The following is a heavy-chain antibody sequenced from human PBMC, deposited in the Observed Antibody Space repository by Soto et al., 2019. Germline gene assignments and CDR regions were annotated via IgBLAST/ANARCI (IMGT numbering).Heavy chain of an antibody. CDR3: ASRGRGSGSYTGHWYFDL. Sequence: QLQLQESGPGPVKPSETLALTCTVSGDSITSSKYYWSWIRQSPVKGLEWIGSIYFDGSFYYNPSLKSRLTISIDTCKNQFFLNLNSVTAADTAIYYCASRGRGSGSYTGHWYFDLWGRGTLVTVSP. CDR1: GDSITSSKYY. D-gene: IGHD3-10*01. CDR2: IYFDGSF. J-gene: IGHJ2*01. V-gene: IGHV4-39*01.